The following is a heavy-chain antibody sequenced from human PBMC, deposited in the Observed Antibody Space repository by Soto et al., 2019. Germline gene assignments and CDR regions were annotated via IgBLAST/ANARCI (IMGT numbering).Heavy chain of an antibody. V-gene: IGHV4-34*01. J-gene: IGHJ4*02. D-gene: IGHD6-13*01. CDR1: GGSFSGYC. CDR3: AGYSNSWSKYVKH. CDR2: ICHGGGA. Sequence: NPSETLSLTCAVYGGSFSGYCWSWIRQTPGERLEWVGDICHGGGANYNPSLKSRVSFSMDPSKNQFSLKLNSVMAADTAVYYCAGYSNSWSKYVKHRGQGTLVTVSS.